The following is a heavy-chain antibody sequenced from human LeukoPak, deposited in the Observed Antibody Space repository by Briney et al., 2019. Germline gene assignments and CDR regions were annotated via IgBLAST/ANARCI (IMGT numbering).Heavy chain of an antibody. J-gene: IGHJ4*02. V-gene: IGHV4-39*01. D-gene: IGHD3-22*01. CDR3: AGKYYYDISGYFYVDW. CDR2: IYYSGST. CDR1: GGSISSSSYY. Sequence: SETLSLTCTVSGGSISSSSYYWGWIRQPPGKGLEWIGSIYYSGSTYYNPSLKSRVTISVDTSKNQFSLKLSSVTAADTAVYFCAGKYYYDISGYFYVDWWGQGTLVTVSS.